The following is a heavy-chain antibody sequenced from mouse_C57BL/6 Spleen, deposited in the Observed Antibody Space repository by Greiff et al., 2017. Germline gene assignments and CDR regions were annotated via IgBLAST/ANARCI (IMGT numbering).Heavy chain of an antibody. CDR1: GYTFTSYW. CDR2: IDPSDSYT. Sequence: VQLQQPGAELVMPGASVKLSCKASGYTFTSYWMHWVKQRPGQGLESIGEIDPSDSYTNYNQKFKGKSTLTVDKSSSTTFMQLSSRTSEDSAVYYCAREGSTMVKRTWFAYWGQGTLLTVSA. J-gene: IGHJ3*01. V-gene: IGHV1-69*01. CDR3: AREGSTMVKRTWFAY. D-gene: IGHD2-2*01.